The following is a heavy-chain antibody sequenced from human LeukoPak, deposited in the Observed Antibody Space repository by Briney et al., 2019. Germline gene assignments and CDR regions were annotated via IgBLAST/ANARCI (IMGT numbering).Heavy chain of an antibody. D-gene: IGHD1-26*01. CDR1: GFTFSNAW. Sequence: PGVSLRLSCAASGFTFSNAWMTWVRQTPGKGLEWVARVKSKTDGGTIDYAAPVKGRFTTSRDDSENTLYLQMNSLSTEDTALYYCTTYSRGASDYWGQGTLVTVSS. CDR2: VKSKTDGGTI. CDR3: TTYSRGASDY. V-gene: IGHV3-15*01. J-gene: IGHJ4*02.